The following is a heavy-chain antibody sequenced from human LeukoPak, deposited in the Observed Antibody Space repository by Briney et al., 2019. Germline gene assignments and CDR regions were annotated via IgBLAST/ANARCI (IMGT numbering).Heavy chain of an antibody. D-gene: IGHD4-17*01. CDR1: GFTFTTYW. Sequence: HPGGSLRLSCAASGFTFTTYWMPWVRHGPVKGLVWVSRINGDGSITNYADSVKGRFTISRDNSKNTLYLQMNSLRAEDTAVYYCAKARIPVTTRYYFDYWGQGTLVTVSS. V-gene: IGHV3-74*01. CDR3: AKARIPVTTRYYFDY. CDR2: INGDGSIT. J-gene: IGHJ4*02.